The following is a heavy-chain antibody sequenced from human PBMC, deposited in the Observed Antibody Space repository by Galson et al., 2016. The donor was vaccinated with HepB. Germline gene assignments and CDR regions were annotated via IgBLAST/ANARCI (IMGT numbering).Heavy chain of an antibody. Sequence: SLRLSCAASGFTFSSQGMHWVRQAPGKEPEWVAVIWYDGSNQYYGDSVRGRLTISRDNSKNTLYLQMNNLRPDDTAIYYCAKGRGLAVVSDYLDHWGQGTLVTVSS. J-gene: IGHJ4*02. D-gene: IGHD6-19*01. CDR2: IWYDGSNQ. CDR1: GFTFSSQG. CDR3: AKGRGLAVVSDYLDH. V-gene: IGHV3-33*06.